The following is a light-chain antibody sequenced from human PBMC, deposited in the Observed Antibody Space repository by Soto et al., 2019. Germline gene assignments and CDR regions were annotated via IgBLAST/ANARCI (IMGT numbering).Light chain of an antibody. CDR1: QRVSSSY. V-gene: IGKV3-20*01. J-gene: IGKJ1*01. CDR2: GAS. Sequence: EIVVTQSPGALSLSPGERATLSCGASQRVSSSYLAWYQQKHGQAPRLLIYGASTRATGIPDRFSGSGSGTDFTRAISRLEPEDFAVYYCQQYGSSPRTFDQGKKVEIK. CDR3: QQYGSSPRT.